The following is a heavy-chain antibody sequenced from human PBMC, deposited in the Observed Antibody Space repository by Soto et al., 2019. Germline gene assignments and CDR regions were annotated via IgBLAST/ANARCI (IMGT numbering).Heavy chain of an antibody. D-gene: IGHD1-26*01. V-gene: IGHV1-69*01. J-gene: IGHJ6*02. CDR3: ASETVGATDYYYGMDV. Sequence: QVQLVQSGAEVKKPGSSVNVSCKASGGTFSSYAISWVRQAPGQGLEWMGGIIPIFGTANYAQKFQGRVTITADESTSTAYMELSSLRSEDTAVYYCASETVGATDYYYGMDVWGQGTTVTVSS. CDR2: IIPIFGTA. CDR1: GGTFSSYA.